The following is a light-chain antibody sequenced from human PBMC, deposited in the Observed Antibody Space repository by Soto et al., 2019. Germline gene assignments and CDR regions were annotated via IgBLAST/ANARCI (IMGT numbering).Light chain of an antibody. CDR1: SSDVGGYNY. J-gene: IGLJ1*01. Sequence: QSALTQPASVSGSPGQSITISCTGTSSDVGGYNYVSWYQQHPGKAPKLMIYDVSNRPSGVSNRFSGSKSGNTASLTIPGLQAEDEADYYCSSYTSSSTLEGVFGTGTKVTVL. V-gene: IGLV2-14*01. CDR3: SSYTSSSTLEGV. CDR2: DVS.